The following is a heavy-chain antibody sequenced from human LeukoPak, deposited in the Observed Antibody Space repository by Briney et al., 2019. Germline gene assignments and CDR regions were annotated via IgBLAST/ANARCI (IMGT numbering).Heavy chain of an antibody. CDR2: ISYDGSNK. Sequence: PGGSLRLSCAASGFTFSNYAMHWGRQAPGKGLEWVAFISYDGSNKYYADSVKGRFTISRDNSKNTLYLQMNSLTAEDTAVYYCAKDHRPNRSAWYFDYWGQGNPGHRLL. CDR1: GFTFSNYA. V-gene: IGHV3-30-3*02. J-gene: IGHJ4*02. D-gene: IGHD6-19*01. CDR3: AKDHRPNRSAWYFDY.